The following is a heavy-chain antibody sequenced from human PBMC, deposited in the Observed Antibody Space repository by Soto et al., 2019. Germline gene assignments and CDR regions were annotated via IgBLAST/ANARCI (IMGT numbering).Heavy chain of an antibody. CDR2: INTNTGNP. D-gene: IGHD6-13*01. V-gene: IGHV7-4-1*01. CDR1: VYTFTSYA. Sequence: ASVKVSCKASVYTFTSYAMNWVRQAPGQGLEWMGWINTNTGNPTYAQGFTGRFVFSLDTSVSTAYLQICSLKAEDTAVYYCARGESSSWYHLYYYYYYGMDVWGQGTTVTVSS. CDR3: ARGESSSWYHLYYYYYYGMDV. J-gene: IGHJ6*02.